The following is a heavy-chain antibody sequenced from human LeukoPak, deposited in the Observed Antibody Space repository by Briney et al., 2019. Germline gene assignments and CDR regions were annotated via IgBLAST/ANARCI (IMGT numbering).Heavy chain of an antibody. CDR1: GYTFTGYY. J-gene: IGHJ5*02. Sequence: ASVKVSCKTSGYTFTGYYIHWVRQAPGQGLEWVGWINPNSGDTDYAQKFQGRVTMTRDTSISTGYMELSRLRSDDTAVYYCARAGGRSWFDPWGQGTLVTVSS. CDR2: INPNSGDT. V-gene: IGHV1-2*02. CDR3: ARAGGRSWFDP.